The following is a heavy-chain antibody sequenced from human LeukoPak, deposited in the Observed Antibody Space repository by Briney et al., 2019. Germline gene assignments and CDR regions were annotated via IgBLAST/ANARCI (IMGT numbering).Heavy chain of an antibody. D-gene: IGHD5-12*01. J-gene: IGHJ4*02. CDR2: ISGSGGST. Sequence: TGGSLRLSCAASGFTFSSYGMSWVRQAPGKGLEWVSAISGSGGSTYYADSVKGRFTISRDDSKNTLYLQMKNLRAEDTAVYYCAKDGAWLRFDDWGQGILVTVSS. CDR3: AKDGAWLRFDD. CDR1: GFTFSSYG. V-gene: IGHV3-23*01.